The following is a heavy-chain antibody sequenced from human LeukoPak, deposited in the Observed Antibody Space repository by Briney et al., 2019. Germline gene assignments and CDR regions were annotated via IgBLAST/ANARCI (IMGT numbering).Heavy chain of an antibody. J-gene: IGHJ4*02. V-gene: IGHV4-59*01. CDR1: GGSISSYY. CDR3: ARDGGGSGMN. Sequence: SETLSLTCTVSGGSISSYYWSWIRQPPGKGPEWIGYIYYSGSTNYNPSLKSRVTISVDTSKNQFSLKLSSVTAADTAVYYCARDGGGSGMNWGQGTLVTVSS. CDR2: IYYSGST. D-gene: IGHD3-10*01.